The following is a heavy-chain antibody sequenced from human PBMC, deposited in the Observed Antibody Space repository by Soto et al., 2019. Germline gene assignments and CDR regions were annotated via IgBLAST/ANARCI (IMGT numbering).Heavy chain of an antibody. J-gene: IGHJ3*02. CDR2: IYSGGST. D-gene: IGHD3-10*01. CDR1: GFTVSSNY. Sequence: EVQLVETGGGLIQPGGSLRLSCAASGFTVSSNYMSWVRQAPGTGLEWVSVIYSGGSTYYADSVKGRFTISRDNSKNTLYLQMNSLRAEDTAVYYCARHYLQDDAFDIWGQGTMVTVSS. V-gene: IGHV3-53*02. CDR3: ARHYLQDDAFDI.